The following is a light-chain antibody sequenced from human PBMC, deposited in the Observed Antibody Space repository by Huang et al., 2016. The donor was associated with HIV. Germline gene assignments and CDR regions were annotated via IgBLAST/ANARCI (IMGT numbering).Light chain of an antibody. Sequence: EIVLTQSPATLSSSPGERATLSCRASQSISSYLAWYQQKPGQAPRLLIYDASTRATGIPARFSGSGSGTDFTLTISSLEPEDFAVYYCQHRSNRPPLTFGGWTKVDIK. V-gene: IGKV3-11*01. CDR1: QSISSY. CDR2: DAS. J-gene: IGKJ4*01. CDR3: QHRSNRPPLT.